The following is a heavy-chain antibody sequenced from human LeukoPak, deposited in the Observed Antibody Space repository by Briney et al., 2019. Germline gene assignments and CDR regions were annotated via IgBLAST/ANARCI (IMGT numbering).Heavy chain of an antibody. V-gene: IGHV5-51*01. CDR3: ARQGDYNVATAIGHTSKFDP. D-gene: IGHD2-21*02. CDR1: GYSFTSYW. Sequence: GESLKISCKGSGYSFTSYWIGWVRQMPGKGLEWMAIIYPGDSDTRYSPSFQGQVTISADKSISTAYLQWSSLKASDTAMYYCARQGDYNVATAIGHTSKFDPWGQGTLVTVSS. CDR2: IYPGDSDT. J-gene: IGHJ5*02.